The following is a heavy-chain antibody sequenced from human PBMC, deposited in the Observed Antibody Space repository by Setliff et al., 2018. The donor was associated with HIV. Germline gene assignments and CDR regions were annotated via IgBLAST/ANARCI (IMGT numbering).Heavy chain of an antibody. CDR1: KFIFSTYW. Sequence: GGSLRLSCTTSKFIFSTYWMHWVRQGPGKGLEWVSRINSDGSSTSYADSVKGRFTISRDNAKSTLYLQMNSLRAEDTAVYYCARGPTVTTTGGGLFFDYWGQGTLVTVSS. V-gene: IGHV3-74*01. J-gene: IGHJ4*02. CDR3: ARGPTVTTTGGGLFFDY. D-gene: IGHD4-17*01. CDR2: INSDGSST.